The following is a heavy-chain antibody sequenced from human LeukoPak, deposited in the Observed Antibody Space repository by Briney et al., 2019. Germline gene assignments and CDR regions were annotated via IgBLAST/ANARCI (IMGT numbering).Heavy chain of an antibody. J-gene: IGHJ6*02. V-gene: IGHV3-9*01. D-gene: IGHD3-10*01. CDR1: GFTFEDFA. Sequence: GGSLRLSCEASGFTFEDFAMHWVRQVPGKGPEGVSGISWDGRDVEYADSVKGRLTISRDNAKSSLFLQMDSLRPEDTALYFCTKDLGSGSHPDFYYGMDVWGQGTAVTVSS. CDR2: ISWDGRDV. CDR3: TKDLGSGSHPDFYYGMDV.